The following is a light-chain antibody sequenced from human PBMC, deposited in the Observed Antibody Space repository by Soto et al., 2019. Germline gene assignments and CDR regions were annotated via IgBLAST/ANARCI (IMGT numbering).Light chain of an antibody. Sequence: IVLTQSPGTLSLSPRERATLSCRASQSVSSSYLAWYQQKPGQAHTLLIYGASSRATGIPDRFSGSGSGTDFTLSISRLEPEDFAVYYCQHYGSSPYTFGQGTKLEI. CDR3: QHYGSSPYT. CDR1: QSVSSSY. CDR2: GAS. V-gene: IGKV3-20*01. J-gene: IGKJ2*01.